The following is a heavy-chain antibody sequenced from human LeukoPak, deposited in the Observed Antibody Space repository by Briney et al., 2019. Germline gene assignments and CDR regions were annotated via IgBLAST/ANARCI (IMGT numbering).Heavy chain of an antibody. CDR1: GLTFSSYW. J-gene: IGHJ6*03. CDR3: ARAQTSPWGNYYYYVDV. Sequence: GGSLRLSCAASGLTFSSYWMHWVRQAPGKGLVWISGISSDGNTINYADSVKGRFTISRDNAKNTLYLQMNSLRAEDTAVYYCARAQTSPWGNYYYYVDVWGKGTTVTVSS. D-gene: IGHD3-16*01. CDR2: ISSDGNTI. V-gene: IGHV3-74*01.